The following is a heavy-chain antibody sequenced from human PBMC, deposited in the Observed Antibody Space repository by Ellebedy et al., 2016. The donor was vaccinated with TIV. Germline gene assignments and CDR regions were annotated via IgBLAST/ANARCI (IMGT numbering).Heavy chain of an antibody. CDR2: IDSGGKT. V-gene: IGHV3-66*01. Sequence: PGGSLRLSCEGFRLTVSSNFMTWVRQAPGKGLEWVSGIDSGGKTFYADSVKGRFTISRDNSKNTVFLQMNSLRPEDTAVYYCAAWLQFGDLVPFDPWGQGTLVTVSS. J-gene: IGHJ5*02. CDR3: AAWLQFGDLVPFDP. D-gene: IGHD3-10*01. CDR1: RLTVSSNF.